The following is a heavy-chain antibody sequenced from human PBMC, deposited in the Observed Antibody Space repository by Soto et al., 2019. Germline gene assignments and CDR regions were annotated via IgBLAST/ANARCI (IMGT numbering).Heavy chain of an antibody. CDR1: GGSISSYY. CDR3: ARASSSWSRGFDY. CDR2: ISYSGST. D-gene: IGHD6-6*01. V-gene: IGHV4-59*01. J-gene: IGHJ4*02. Sequence: PSETLSLTCTVSGGSISSYYWSWIRQSPGKGLDWIAYISYSGSTNYNPSLKSRVTISVDTSKNQFSLKMTSVTAADSALYHCARASSSWSRGFDYWGQGVLVTVSS.